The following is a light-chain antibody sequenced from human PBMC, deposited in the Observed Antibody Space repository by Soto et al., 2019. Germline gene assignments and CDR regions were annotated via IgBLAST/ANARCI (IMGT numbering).Light chain of an antibody. CDR1: QDISSW. J-gene: IGKJ4*02. Sequence: DIQMTQSPSSVFASVGDRVIISCRASQDISSWLAWYQQKPVAAPKLLIYAASRLQSGVPSRFSGSASGTDFTLTINNLQPEDFATYYCQQADSVPLTFGEGTKVEIK. CDR2: AAS. CDR3: QQADSVPLT. V-gene: IGKV1D-12*01.